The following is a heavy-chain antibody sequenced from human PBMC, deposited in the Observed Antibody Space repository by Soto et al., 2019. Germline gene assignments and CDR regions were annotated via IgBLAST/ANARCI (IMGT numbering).Heavy chain of an antibody. V-gene: IGHV4-59*12. CDR3: ARVAAAAPGAYWFDP. D-gene: IGHD6-13*01. CDR2: IYFSGST. J-gene: IGHJ5*02. Sequence: SETLSLTCTVSGGSISSYYWSWIRQSPGKRLEWIGYIYFSGSTNYNPSLKSRVTISVDTSKNQFSLKLTSVTAADTAVYYCARVAAAAPGAYWFDPWGQGTLVTVSS. CDR1: GGSISSYY.